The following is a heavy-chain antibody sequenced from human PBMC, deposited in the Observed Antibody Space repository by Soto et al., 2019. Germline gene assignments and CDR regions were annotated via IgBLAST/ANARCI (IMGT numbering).Heavy chain of an antibody. CDR3: ARDAVRFGDSNWFDP. CDR2: INAGNGNT. V-gene: IGHV1-3*01. CDR1: GYTFTSYA. Sequence: GASVKVSCKASGYTFTSYAMHWVRQAPGQRLEWMGWINAGNGNTKYSQKFQGRVTITRDTSASTAYMELSSLRSEDTAVYYCARDAVRFGDSNWFDPWGQGTLVTVSS. D-gene: IGHD3-10*01. J-gene: IGHJ5*02.